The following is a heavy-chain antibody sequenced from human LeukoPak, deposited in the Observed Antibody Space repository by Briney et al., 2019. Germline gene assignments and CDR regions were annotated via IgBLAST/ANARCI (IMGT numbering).Heavy chain of an antibody. D-gene: IGHD3-22*01. V-gene: IGHV4-30-4*01. CDR2: IYYSGSS. CDR3: ARLYYDDMYYFDY. Sequence: SQTLSLTCTVSGASISSDDYYWSWIRQPPGKGLEWIGYIYYSGSSYYIPSLQSRATMSVDTSKNQFSLKLTSVTAADTAVYYCARLYYDDMYYFDYWGQGTLVTASS. J-gene: IGHJ4*02. CDR1: GASISSDDYY.